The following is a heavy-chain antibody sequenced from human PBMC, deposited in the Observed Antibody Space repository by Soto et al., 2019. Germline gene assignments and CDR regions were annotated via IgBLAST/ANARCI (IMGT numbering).Heavy chain of an antibody. Sequence: GGSLRLSCAASGFPFSSYAMHWVRQAPGKGLEWVAVISYDGSNKYYADSVKGRFTISRDNSKNTLYLQMNSLRAEDTAVYYCAREPPDYYDSNESMDVWGQGTTVTVSS. J-gene: IGHJ6*02. CDR2: ISYDGSNK. V-gene: IGHV3-30-3*01. D-gene: IGHD3-22*01. CDR1: GFPFSSYA. CDR3: AREPPDYYDSNESMDV.